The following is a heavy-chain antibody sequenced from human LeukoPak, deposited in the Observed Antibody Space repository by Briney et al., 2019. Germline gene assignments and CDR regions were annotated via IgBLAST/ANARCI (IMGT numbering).Heavy chain of an antibody. V-gene: IGHV3-11*01. J-gene: IGHJ4*02. Sequence: GGSLRLSCAASGFTFSDYYMSWIRQARGNGLEWISCISNTGSTIFYADSVKGRFTISRDNAKNSLNLQLNSLRDEDTAVYYCARDPSGYISGWARRALDYWGQGTPVTVSS. CDR2: ISNTGSTI. CDR3: ARDPSGYISGWARRALDY. CDR1: GFTFSDYY. D-gene: IGHD6-19*01.